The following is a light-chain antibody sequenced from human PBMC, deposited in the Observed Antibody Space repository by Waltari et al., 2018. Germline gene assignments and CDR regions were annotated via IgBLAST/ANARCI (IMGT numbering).Light chain of an antibody. CDR1: FSHVGVYPY. CDR2: EVT. V-gene: IGLV2-14*01. Sequence: QSALTQPASVSGSPGQSITIPCTGPFSHVGVYPYVSWYQHHPGKAPKLIVYEVTDRPSGVSNRFSGSKSGDTASLTISGLQAEDEADYYCSSCSYTPTTTVVFGTGTRVTVL. CDR3: SSCSYTPTTTVV. J-gene: IGLJ1*01.